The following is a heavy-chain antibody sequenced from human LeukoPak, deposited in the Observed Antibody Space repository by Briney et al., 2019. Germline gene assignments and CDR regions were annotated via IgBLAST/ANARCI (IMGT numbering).Heavy chain of an antibody. CDR3: ARSRCIDTYCYTYFQH. J-gene: IGHJ1*01. CDR2: ISWRNIDI. D-gene: IGHD2-2*02. Sequence: GGSLRLSCVASGFTLSSYNMKWVRQAPGKRLEWVSSISWRNIDIEYADSVKGRFTISRDNDKRSLYLQMNSLRVEDTAVYYCARSRCIDTYCYTYFQHWGQGTLVSVSS. V-gene: IGHV3-21*01. CDR1: GFTLSSYN.